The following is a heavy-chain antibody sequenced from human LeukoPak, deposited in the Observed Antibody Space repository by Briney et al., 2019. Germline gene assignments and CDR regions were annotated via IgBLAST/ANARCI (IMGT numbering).Heavy chain of an antibody. V-gene: IGHV1-69*04. J-gene: IGHJ4*02. CDR2: IIPIVGKP. Sequence: SVKVSCKASGGTFSSHAISWVRQAPGQGLEWMGRIIPIVGKPDYARRFQGRVTITADRATNTAYMELNSLRSEDTAVYYCARDRYCSGGSCYSGRAYWGQGTLVTVSS. CDR1: GGTFSSHA. D-gene: IGHD2-15*01. CDR3: ARDRYCSGGSCYSGRAY.